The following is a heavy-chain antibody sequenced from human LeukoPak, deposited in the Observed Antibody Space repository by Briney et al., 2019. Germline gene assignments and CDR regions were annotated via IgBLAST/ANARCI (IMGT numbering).Heavy chain of an antibody. CDR2: IRSKANSYAT. D-gene: IGHD2-15*01. CDR1: GFTFSGSA. Sequence: GGSLRLSCAASGFTFSGSAMHWVRQASGKGLEWVGRIRSKANSYATAYAASVKGRFTISRDDSKNTAYLQMNSLKTEDTAVYYCTRPYCSGGSCYLDYWGQGTLVTVSS. V-gene: IGHV3-73*01. CDR3: TRPYCSGGSCYLDY. J-gene: IGHJ4*02.